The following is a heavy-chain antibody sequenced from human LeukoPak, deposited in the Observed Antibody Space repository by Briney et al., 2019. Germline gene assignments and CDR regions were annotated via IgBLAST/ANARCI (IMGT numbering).Heavy chain of an antibody. V-gene: IGHV3-23*01. CDR2: ISNVGGRT. CDR1: GLTFSSYA. CDR3: AKGTYYYDSGSYLECFGEN. D-gene: IGHD3-10*01. J-gene: IGHJ1*01. Sequence: GGSLRLSCAASGLTFSSYAMSWVRQAPGQGLEWVSTISNVGGRTYYANSVKGRFTISRDNSKSTLYLQMNTLRAEDTAVYYCAKGTYYYDSGSYLECFGENWGQGTLVTVSS.